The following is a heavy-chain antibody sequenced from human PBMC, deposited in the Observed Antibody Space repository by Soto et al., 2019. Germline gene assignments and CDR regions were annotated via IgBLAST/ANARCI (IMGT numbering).Heavy chain of an antibody. CDR3: VRLIGNSWLDS. Sequence: SDTLSLTCAVYGGSFSGYYWTCIRQPPGTGLEWIGEINHSGSTNYNPSLKSRVTISVDRSNNQVSLHLNSVTPDDTAVYYCVRLIGNSWLDSWGQGTLVTVSS. CDR2: INHSGST. J-gene: IGHJ5*01. D-gene: IGHD2-8*01. V-gene: IGHV4-34*01. CDR1: GGSFSGYY.